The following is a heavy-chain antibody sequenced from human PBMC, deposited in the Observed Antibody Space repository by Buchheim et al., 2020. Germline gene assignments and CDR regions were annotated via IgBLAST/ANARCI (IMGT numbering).Heavy chain of an antibody. J-gene: IGHJ5*02. D-gene: IGHD2-15*01. CDR2: INHSGST. CDR1: GGSFSGYY. Sequence: QVQLQQWGAGLLKPSETLSLTCAVYGGSFSGYYWSWIRQPPGKGLEWIGEINHSGSTNYNPSLKSRVTISVDTSTNQFSLKLSSVTAADTAVYYCARGGGYCSGGSCGNWFDPWGQGTL. V-gene: IGHV4-34*01. CDR3: ARGGGYCSGGSCGNWFDP.